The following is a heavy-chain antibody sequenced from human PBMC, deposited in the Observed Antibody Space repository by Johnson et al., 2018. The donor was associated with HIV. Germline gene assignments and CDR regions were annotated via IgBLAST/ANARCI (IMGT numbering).Heavy chain of an antibody. CDR3: TGSEPPWGSYAFDI. V-gene: IGHV3-66*01. D-gene: IGHD5-12*01. CDR2: IYSGGST. J-gene: IGHJ3*02. CDR1: GFTVTDNY. Sequence: VQLVESGGGLVQPGGSLRLSCAASGFTVTDNYMTWVRQAPGKGLEWVSVIYSGGSTSYGDSVKGRVTTSRDGSKNTVELHMNSLRAEDTAVYYCTGSEPPWGSYAFDIWGQGTMVTVSS.